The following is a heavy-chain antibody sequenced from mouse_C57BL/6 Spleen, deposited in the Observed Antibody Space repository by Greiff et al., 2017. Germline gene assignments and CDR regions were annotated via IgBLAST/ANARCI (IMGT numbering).Heavy chain of an antibody. V-gene: IGHV14-4*01. CDR3: TTGGYVNY. CDR2: IDPENGDT. J-gene: IGHJ2*01. Sequence: VQLQQSGAELVRPGASVKLSCTASGFNIKDDYMHWVKQRPEQGLEWIGWIDPENGDTEYASKFQGKAPITADPSSNTAYLQLSSLTSEDTAVYYCTTGGYVNYWGQGTTLTVSS. D-gene: IGHD1-1*02. CDR1: GFNIKDDY.